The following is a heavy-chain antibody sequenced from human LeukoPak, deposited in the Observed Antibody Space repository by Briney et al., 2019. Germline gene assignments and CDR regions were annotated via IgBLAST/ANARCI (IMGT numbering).Heavy chain of an antibody. CDR3: AREDVLVDGSYYYYYYMDV. CDR1: GFTFDDYG. J-gene: IGHJ6*03. Sequence: GGSLRLSCAASGFTFDDYGMSWVRHAPGKGLEWVSGINWNGGSTGYADSVKGRFTISRDNAKNSLYLQMNSLRAEDTALYYCAREDVLVDGSYYYYYYMDVWGKGTTVTVSS. CDR2: INWNGGST. D-gene: IGHD2-8*01. V-gene: IGHV3-20*04.